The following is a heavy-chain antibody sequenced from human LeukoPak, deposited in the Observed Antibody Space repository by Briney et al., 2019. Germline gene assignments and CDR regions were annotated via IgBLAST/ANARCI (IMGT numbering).Heavy chain of an antibody. D-gene: IGHD3-22*01. CDR1: GYTFTGYY. J-gene: IGHJ4*02. CDR3: ARSTPTNYYYDSSGYTRGDY. V-gene: IGHV1-2*02. Sequence: ASVKVSCKASGYTFTGYYMHWVRQAPGQGLEWMGWINPNSGGTNYAQKFQGRVTMTRDTSISTAYMELSRLRSDDTVVYYCARSTPTNYYYDSSGYTRGDYWGQGTLVTVSS. CDR2: INPNSGGT.